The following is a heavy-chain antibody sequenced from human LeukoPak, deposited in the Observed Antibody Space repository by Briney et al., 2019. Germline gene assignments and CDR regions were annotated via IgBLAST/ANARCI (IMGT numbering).Heavy chain of an antibody. CDR2: MNPNSGNT. CDR3: ARGLRVPNTENYYYYMDV. J-gene: IGHJ6*03. V-gene: IGHV1-8*03. Sequence: EASVTVSCKASGYTFTSYDINWVRQATGQGLEWMGWMNPNSGNTGYAQKFQGRVTITRNTSISTAYMELSSLRSEDTAVYYCARGLRVPNTENYYYYMDVWGKGTTVTVSS. CDR1: GYTFTSYD. D-gene: IGHD3-10*01.